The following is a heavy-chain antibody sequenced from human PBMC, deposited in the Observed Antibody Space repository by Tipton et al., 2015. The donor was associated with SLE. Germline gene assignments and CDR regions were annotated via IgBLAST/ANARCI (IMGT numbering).Heavy chain of an antibody. CDR3: AREGGGFDY. D-gene: IGHD3-16*01. Sequence: LRLSCTVSGGSISSSSYYWGWIRQPPGKGLEWIGSIYYSGSTYYNPSLKSRVTISVDTSKNQFSLKLSSVTAADTAVYYCAREGGGFDYWGQGTLVTVSS. V-gene: IGHV4-39*02. CDR2: IYYSGST. J-gene: IGHJ4*02. CDR1: GGSISSSSYY.